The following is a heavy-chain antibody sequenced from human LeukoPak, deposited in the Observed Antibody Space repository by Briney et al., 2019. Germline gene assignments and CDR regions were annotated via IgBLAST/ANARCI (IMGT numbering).Heavy chain of an antibody. CDR3: AKASRTAAGTDYFDY. CDR1: GFNFSSYA. CDR2: ISGSGGST. J-gene: IGHJ4*02. V-gene: IGHV3-23*01. D-gene: IGHD6-13*01. Sequence: GGSLRLSCAASGFNFSSYAMSWVRQAPGKGLEWVSAISGSGGSTYYADSVEGWFTISRDNSKNTLYLQMNSLRAEDTAVYYCAKASRTAAGTDYFDYWGQGTLVTVSS.